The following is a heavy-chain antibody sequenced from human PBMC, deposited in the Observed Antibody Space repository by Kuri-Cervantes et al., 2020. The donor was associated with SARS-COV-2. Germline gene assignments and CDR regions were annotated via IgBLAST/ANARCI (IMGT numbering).Heavy chain of an antibody. D-gene: IGHD2-21*02. CDR1: GGTFSSYA. V-gene: IGHV1-46*01. Sequence: ASVQVSCKASGGTFSSYAISWVRQAPGQGLEWMGIINPSGGSTSYAQKFQGRVTMTRDTSTSTVYMELSSLRSEDTAVYYCARGGFCGGDCSKGAFDIWGQGTMVTVSS. CDR3: ARGGFCGGDCSKGAFDI. CDR2: INPSGGST. J-gene: IGHJ3*02.